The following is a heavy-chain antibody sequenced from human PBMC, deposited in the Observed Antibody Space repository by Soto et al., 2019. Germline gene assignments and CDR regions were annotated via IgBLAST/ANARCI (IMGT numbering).Heavy chain of an antibody. Sequence: GVLRLSCAASGFTFSSNYMTWVRQAPGKGLEWVSLIYSGGSTYYANSVKGRFTISRDNSKNTLYLQMNSLRAEDTAVYYCARARGGLSVVTATYFDYWGQGTLVTVSS. D-gene: IGHD2-21*02. CDR3: ARARGGLSVVTATYFDY. CDR1: GFTFSSNY. J-gene: IGHJ4*02. V-gene: IGHV3-53*01. CDR2: IYSGGST.